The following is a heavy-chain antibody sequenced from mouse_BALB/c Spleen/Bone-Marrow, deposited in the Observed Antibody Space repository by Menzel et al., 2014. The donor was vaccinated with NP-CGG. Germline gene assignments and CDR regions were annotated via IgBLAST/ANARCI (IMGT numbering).Heavy chain of an antibody. J-gene: IGHJ4*01. CDR1: GYTFSSYW. CDR3: ARWGLGLRRVDY. CDR2: ILPGSGST. D-gene: IGHD3-1*01. V-gene: IGHV1-9*01. Sequence: VQGVESGAELMKPGASVKISCKATGYTFSSYWIEWVKQRPGHGLEWIGEILPGSGSTDYNEKFKGKATFTADTSSNTAYMQLSSLTSEDSAVYYCARWGLGLRRVDYWGQGTSVTVSS.